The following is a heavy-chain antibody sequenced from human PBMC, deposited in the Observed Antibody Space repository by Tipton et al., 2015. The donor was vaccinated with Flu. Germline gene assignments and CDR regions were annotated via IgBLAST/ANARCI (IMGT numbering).Heavy chain of an antibody. CDR3: GNISGGDYYGGDF. CDR2: ITYSGDDT. V-gene: IGHV3-23*01. CDR1: GFTFDRYA. D-gene: IGHD2-21*02. Sequence: SLRLSCAASGFTFDRYAMSWVRQAPGKGLEWVSSITYSGDDTYYADSVKGRFTISRDNSKKMVYLQMSSLRAEDTAVYYCGNISGGDYYGGDFWGQGTLVTVSS. J-gene: IGHJ4*02.